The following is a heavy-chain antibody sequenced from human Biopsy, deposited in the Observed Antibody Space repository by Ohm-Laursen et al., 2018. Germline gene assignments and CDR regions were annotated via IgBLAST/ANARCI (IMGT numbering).Heavy chain of an antibody. V-gene: IGHV4-39*01. D-gene: IGHD1-26*01. Sequence: SETLSLTCPVPGGPFGINSHYWIWIRQPPGKGLEWIASIYYGGTTHYNASLQGRVTISVDQPKNQFSLRLTSVTAADTAVYYCSKRDLSGTSPVWGQGTTVTVSS. CDR3: SKRDLSGTSPV. CDR2: IYYGGTT. CDR1: GGPFGINSHY. J-gene: IGHJ6*02.